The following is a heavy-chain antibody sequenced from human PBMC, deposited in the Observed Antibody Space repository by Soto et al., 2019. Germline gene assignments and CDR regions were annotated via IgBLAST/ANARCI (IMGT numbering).Heavy chain of an antibody. D-gene: IGHD3-9*01. J-gene: IGHJ1*01. Sequence: QPGGSLRLSCAASGFTFSDHYMDWVRQAPGKGLEWVGRTRNKANSYTTQYAASVKGRFTISRDDSKNSLYLQMNSLKTEDTAVYYCARSDILTGYYYAEYFQHWGQGTLVTVSS. CDR1: GFTFSDHY. V-gene: IGHV3-72*01. CDR2: TRNKANSYTT. CDR3: ARSDILTGYYYAEYFQH.